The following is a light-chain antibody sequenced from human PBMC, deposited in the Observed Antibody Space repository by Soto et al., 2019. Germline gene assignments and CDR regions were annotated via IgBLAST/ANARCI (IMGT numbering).Light chain of an antibody. Sequence: EIVLTQSPGTLSLSPGERATLSCRASQSVSSSYLAWYQQKPGQAPRLLIYGASSRATGIPDRFSGSRSGTDFTLTISRLEPEDFAVYYCQQYGSSREWTFGQGTKVEIK. J-gene: IGKJ1*01. CDR1: QSVSSSY. CDR2: GAS. V-gene: IGKV3-20*01. CDR3: QQYGSSREWT.